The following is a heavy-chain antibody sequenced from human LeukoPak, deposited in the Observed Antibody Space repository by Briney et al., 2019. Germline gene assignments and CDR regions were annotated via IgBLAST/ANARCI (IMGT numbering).Heavy chain of an antibody. Sequence: PSETLSLTCAVYGGSFSGYYWSWIRQPPGKGLEWIGEINHSGSTNYNPSLKSRVTISVDTSKNQFSLKLSSVTAADTAVYYCARQGPQLLYTQSPFDYWGQGTLVTVSS. D-gene: IGHD2-2*02. CDR2: INHSGST. V-gene: IGHV4-34*01. CDR3: ARQGPQLLYTQSPFDY. CDR1: GGSFSGYY. J-gene: IGHJ4*02.